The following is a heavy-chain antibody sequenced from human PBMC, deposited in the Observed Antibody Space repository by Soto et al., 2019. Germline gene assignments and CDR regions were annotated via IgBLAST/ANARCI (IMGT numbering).Heavy chain of an antibody. D-gene: IGHD1-20*01. J-gene: IGHJ4*02. CDR2: ISANDVGT. Sequence: PGGSLRLSGEASGFTLRNYSMTWVRQAPGKGLEWVSLISANDVGTYYAESVKTRFTISTDQSRNTVYLKMDSLRADDAAIYYCEKAKNDYNWDNRPPFDYLGQGTLLTLSS. V-gene: IGHV3-23*01. CDR3: EKAKNDYNWDNRPPFDY. CDR1: GFTLRNYS.